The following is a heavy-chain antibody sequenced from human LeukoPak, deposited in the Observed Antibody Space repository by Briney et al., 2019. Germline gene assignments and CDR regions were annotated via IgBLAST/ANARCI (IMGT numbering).Heavy chain of an antibody. Sequence: GGSLRLSCAASGFTFSRYAMSWVRQAPGKGLEWFSAISGSDSTTYYADSVKGRFTISRDNSKNTLYLQMSSLRVEDTAVYYCAKRYFGNYYFDYWGQGTQVTVSS. V-gene: IGHV3-23*01. J-gene: IGHJ4*02. CDR2: ISGSDSTT. CDR1: GFTFSRYA. CDR3: AKRYFGNYYFDY. D-gene: IGHD3-9*01.